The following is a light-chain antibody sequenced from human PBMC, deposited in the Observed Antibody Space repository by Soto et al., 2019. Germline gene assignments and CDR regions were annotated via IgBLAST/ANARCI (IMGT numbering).Light chain of an antibody. J-gene: IGKJ4*01. V-gene: IGKV1-5*03. CDR1: QFVGVW. CDR2: QAS. Sequence: DIQMTQSPSILSAAVGDRVTFTCRASQFVGVWVAWYQHKPGKAPKLLIYQASSLETGVSSNFSGVGSGTEFTLTISSLQPDDSATYYCQQYHAYPLTFCGGTKVQIK. CDR3: QQYHAYPLT.